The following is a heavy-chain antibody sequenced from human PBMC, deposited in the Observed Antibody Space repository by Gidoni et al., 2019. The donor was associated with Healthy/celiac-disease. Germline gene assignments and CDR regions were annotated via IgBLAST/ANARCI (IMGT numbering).Heavy chain of an antibody. CDR1: GGSISSYY. J-gene: IGHJ6*02. V-gene: IGHV4-59*01. Sequence: QVQLQESGPGLVKPSETLYLTCTVSGGSISSYYWRWIRQPPGKGLEWIGYLYYSGSTNYNPSLKSRVTISVDTSKNQFSLKLSSVTAADTAVYYCARDYYYGMDVWGQGTTVTVSS. CDR3: ARDYYYGMDV. CDR2: LYYSGST.